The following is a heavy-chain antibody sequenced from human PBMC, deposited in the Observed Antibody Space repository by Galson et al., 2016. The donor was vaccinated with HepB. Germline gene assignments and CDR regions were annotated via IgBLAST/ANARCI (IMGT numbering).Heavy chain of an antibody. D-gene: IGHD6-19*01. Sequence: PALVTPTQTLTLTCTVSGFSLSSNGVGVGWIRQPPGKALEWLALIFWDDDQRYNPSLKNRVTVTKDTSKNQVVLTVTDMDPVDTATYFCAHRGLYDSSGYSYSPFDFWGQGILVTVSS. CDR3: AHRGLYDSSGYSYSPFDF. J-gene: IGHJ4*02. CDR2: IFWDDDQ. V-gene: IGHV2-5*02. CDR1: GFSLSSNGVG.